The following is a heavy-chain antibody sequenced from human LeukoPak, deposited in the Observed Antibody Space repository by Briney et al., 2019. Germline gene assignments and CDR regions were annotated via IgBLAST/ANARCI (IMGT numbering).Heavy chain of an antibody. Sequence: PGGSLRLSCAASGFTFSSYAMSWVRQAPGKGLEWVSAISGSGGSTYYADSVKGRFTISRDNSKNTLYLQMNSLRAEDTAVYYCAKGDGSSWYSRSSYYFDYWGQGTLVTVSS. CDR3: AKGDGSSWYSRSSYYFDY. CDR1: GFTFSSYA. D-gene: IGHD6-13*01. V-gene: IGHV3-23*01. CDR2: ISGSGGST. J-gene: IGHJ4*02.